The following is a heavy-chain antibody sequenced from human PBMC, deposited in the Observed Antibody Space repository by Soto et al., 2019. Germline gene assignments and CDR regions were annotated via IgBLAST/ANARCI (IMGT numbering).Heavy chain of an antibody. V-gene: IGHV3-30*18. CDR2: IANDGSNK. J-gene: IGHJ4*02. D-gene: IGHD3-22*01. CDR1: GFTLSSYG. CDR3: AKDYYYDSSGWVD. Sequence: QVQLVETGGGVVQPGRSLRLSCAASGFTLSSYGMHWVRQAPGKGLEWVAGIANDGSNKYYADSVKGRFTISRDNSKNTLYLQMNSLRAEDTAMYYCAKDYYYDSSGWVDWGQGTLVTVSS.